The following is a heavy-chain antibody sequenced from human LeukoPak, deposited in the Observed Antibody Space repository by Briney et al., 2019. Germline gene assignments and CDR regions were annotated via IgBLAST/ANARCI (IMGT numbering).Heavy chain of an antibody. J-gene: IGHJ4*02. CDR3: ARGANWGSPDY. CDR1: GGSISSDY. CDR2: IYYSGTT. D-gene: IGHD7-27*01. Sequence: SETLSLTCTVSGGSISSDYWSWIRQSPGKGLEWIGYIYYSGTTSYNPSLKSRVTISLDTSKNQFSLKLSSVTDADTAVYYCARGANWGSPDYWGQGTLVTVSS. V-gene: IGHV4-59*01.